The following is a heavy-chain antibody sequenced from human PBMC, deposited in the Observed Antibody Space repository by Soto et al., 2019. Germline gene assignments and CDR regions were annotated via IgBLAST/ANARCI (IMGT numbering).Heavy chain of an antibody. Sequence: GGSLRLSCAASGFTFSSYAMHWVRQAPGKGLEWVAVISYDGSNKYYADSVKGRFTISRDNSKNTLYLQMNSLRAEDTAVYYCARGGRDVDTANPEGYYYYYGMDVWGQGTTVTVS. CDR1: GFTFSSYA. J-gene: IGHJ6*02. V-gene: IGHV3-30-3*01. D-gene: IGHD5-18*01. CDR3: ARGGRDVDTANPEGYYYYYGMDV. CDR2: ISYDGSNK.